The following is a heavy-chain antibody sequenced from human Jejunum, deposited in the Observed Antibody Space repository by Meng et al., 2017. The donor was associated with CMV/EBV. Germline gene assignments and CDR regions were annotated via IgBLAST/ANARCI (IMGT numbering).Heavy chain of an antibody. CDR3: VKVGVRVPSPHFDY. CDR2: IRYDGSYE. D-gene: IGHD3-16*01. V-gene: IGHV3-30*02. Sequence: SGVRFSAYGMHWVRQAPGKGLDWVAFIRYDGSYEYHADSVKGRFTIPRDNSKNTLYLQMTGLRREDTAIYYCVKVGVRVPSPHFDYWGQGTLVTVSS. CDR1: GVRFSAYG. J-gene: IGHJ4*02.